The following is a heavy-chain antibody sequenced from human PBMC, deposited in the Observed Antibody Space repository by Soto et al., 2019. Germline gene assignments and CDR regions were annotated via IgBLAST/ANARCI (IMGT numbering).Heavy chain of an antibody. D-gene: IGHD2-8*02. CDR2: IDPSDSYT. CDR1: GYRFISFW. J-gene: IGHJ6*02. CDR3: ARHTGDIYYYGMDV. V-gene: IGHV5-10-1*01. Sequence: GVLLKVCWKGSGYRFISFWVSWVRQKPGKGLEWMGRIDPSDSYTNYSPSFQGHVTISADKSISTAYLQWSSLKASDTAMYYYARHTGDIYYYGMDVWGQGTTVTVSS.